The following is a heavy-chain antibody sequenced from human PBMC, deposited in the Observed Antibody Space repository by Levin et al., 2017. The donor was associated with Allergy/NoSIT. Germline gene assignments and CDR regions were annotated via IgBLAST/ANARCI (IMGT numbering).Heavy chain of an antibody. CDR2: IKQDGSEK. D-gene: IGHD2-2*01. V-gene: IGHV3-7*02. CDR3: ALMTRSTADVDY. CDR1: GFPFSNYW. Sequence: PGGSLRLSCAASGFPFSNYWMAWVRQAPERGLEWVANIKQDGSEKSYVDSVKGRFTISRDNAKNSLYLQMNSLRAEDTAVYYCALMTRSTADVDYWGQGTLVTVSS. J-gene: IGHJ4*02.